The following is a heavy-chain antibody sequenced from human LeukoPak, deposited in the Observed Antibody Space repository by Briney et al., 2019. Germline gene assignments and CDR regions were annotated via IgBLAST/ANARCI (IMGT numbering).Heavy chain of an antibody. CDR1: GGSISSSSYY. Sequence: PSETLSLTCTVSGGSISSSSYYWGWIRQPPGKGLEWIGSIYYSGSTYYNPSLKSRVTISVDTSKNQSSLKLSSVTAADTAVYYCARRITGDLRYFDYWGQGTLVTVSS. CDR2: IYYSGST. D-gene: IGHD7-27*01. CDR3: ARRITGDLRYFDY. V-gene: IGHV4-39*01. J-gene: IGHJ4*02.